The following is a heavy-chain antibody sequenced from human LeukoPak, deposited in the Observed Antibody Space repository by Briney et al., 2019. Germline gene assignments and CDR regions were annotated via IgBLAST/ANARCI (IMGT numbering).Heavy chain of an antibody. Sequence: SETLSLTCTVYGGSFSDYYWSWIRQSPGKGLEWIGEISHRGSTNYNPSLKSRVTISIDTSKNQFSLKLSSVTAADTAVYYCARESDFPKPGTTGNWFDPWGQGTLVTVSS. V-gene: IGHV4-34*01. J-gene: IGHJ5*02. CDR1: GGSFSDYY. CDR3: ARESDFPKPGTTGNWFDP. D-gene: IGHD1-1*01. CDR2: ISHRGST.